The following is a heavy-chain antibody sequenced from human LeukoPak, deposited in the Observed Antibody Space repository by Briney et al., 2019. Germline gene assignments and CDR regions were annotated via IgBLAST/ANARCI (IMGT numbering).Heavy chain of an antibody. CDR1: GFSFSNYG. V-gene: IGHV3-30*18. J-gene: IGHJ4*02. CDR3: AKNREGYSKLD. D-gene: IGHD6-13*01. CDR2: ISDDASHK. Sequence: GGSLRLSCVGSGFSFSNYGMYWVRQAPGKGLEWVAVISDDASHKYYADSVKGRFTISRDNSKNTLYLQMDSLRLEDTAVFYCAKNREGYSKLDWGQGTLVTVSS.